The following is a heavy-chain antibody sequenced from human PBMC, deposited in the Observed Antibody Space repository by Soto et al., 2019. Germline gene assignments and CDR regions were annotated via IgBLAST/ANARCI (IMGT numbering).Heavy chain of an antibody. Sequence: QVQLQESGPGLVKPSETLSLTCTVSGGSFKSGSYSWSWIRQPPGKGLEWIGYVYHTGRTSYNPSIKSRVSISMDTSKNQFSLNLESVTAADTAVYFCARDFAYFVSWGQGTLVTVSS. D-gene: IGHD3-3*01. V-gene: IGHV4-61*01. J-gene: IGHJ4*02. CDR3: ARDFAYFVS. CDR1: GGSFKSGSYS. CDR2: VYHTGRT.